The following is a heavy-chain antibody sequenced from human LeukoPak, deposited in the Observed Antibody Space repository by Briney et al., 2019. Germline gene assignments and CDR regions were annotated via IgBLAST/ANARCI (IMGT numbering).Heavy chain of an antibody. CDR1: GYTLTELS. D-gene: IGHD3-22*01. J-gene: IGHJ5*02. V-gene: IGHV1-24*01. Sequence: ASVKVSCKVSGYTLTELSMHWVRQAPGKGLEWTGGFDPEDGETIYAQKFQGRVTMTEDTSTDTAYMELSSLRSEDTAVYYCATLNYYDSSGYYQGESWFDPWGQGTLVTVSS. CDR2: FDPEDGET. CDR3: ATLNYYDSSGYYQGESWFDP.